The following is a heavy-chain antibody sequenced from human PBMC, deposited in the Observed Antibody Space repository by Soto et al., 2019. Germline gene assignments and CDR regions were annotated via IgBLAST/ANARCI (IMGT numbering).Heavy chain of an antibody. CDR3: ARHISSGTYDAVF. V-gene: IGHV4-59*01. J-gene: IGHJ1*01. Sequence: LSLTCTVSGGSISSYYWSWIRQPPGKGLEWIGYIYYSGSTNYNPSLKSRVTISVDTSKNQFSLKLSSVTAADTAVYYWARHISSGTYDAVFWGQGSRVTVS. CDR2: IYYSGST. D-gene: IGHD3-10*01. CDR1: GGSISSYY.